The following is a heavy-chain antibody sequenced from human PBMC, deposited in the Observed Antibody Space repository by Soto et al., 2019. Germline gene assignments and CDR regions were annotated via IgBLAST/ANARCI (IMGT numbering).Heavy chain of an antibody. Sequence: EVQLVESGGGLIQPGGYLRLSCAASGFTVSSNYMSWVRQAPGKGLEWVSVIYSGGSTYYADSVKGQFTISRDNSKNTLYLQMNSLRAEDTAGYYCARDGEGAYFDYWGQGTLVTVSS. CDR3: ARDGEGAYFDY. J-gene: IGHJ4*02. CDR1: GFTVSSNY. CDR2: IYSGGST. V-gene: IGHV3-53*01. D-gene: IGHD2-21*01.